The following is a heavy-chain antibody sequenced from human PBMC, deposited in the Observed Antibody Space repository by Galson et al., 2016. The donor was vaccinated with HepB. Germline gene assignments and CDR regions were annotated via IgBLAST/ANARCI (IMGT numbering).Heavy chain of an antibody. D-gene: IGHD3-10*01. CDR1: GGSISSGGYY. V-gene: IGHV4-31*03. CDR2: IYHSGSA. Sequence: TLSLTCTVSGGSISSGGYYWSWIRQHPGKGLEWIGYIYHSGSAYYNPSLKSRVTISVHTSKNQFSLKLSSVTAADTAVYFCARDRSSGSGSFGYWGQGTLVTVSS. J-gene: IGHJ4*02. CDR3: ARDRSSGSGSFGY.